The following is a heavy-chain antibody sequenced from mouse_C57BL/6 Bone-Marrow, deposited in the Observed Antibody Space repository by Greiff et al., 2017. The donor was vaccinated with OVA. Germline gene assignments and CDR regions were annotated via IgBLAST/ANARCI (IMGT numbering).Heavy chain of an antibody. CDR3: ARGTTSFDY. Sequence: VKLQQPGAELVRPGTSVKLSCKASGYTFTSYWMHWVKQRPGQGLEWIGVIDPSDSYTNYNQKFKGKATLTVDTSSSTAYMQLSSLTSEDSAVYYCARGTTSFDYWGQGTTLTVSS. CDR1: GYTFTSYW. J-gene: IGHJ2*01. CDR2: IDPSDSYT. D-gene: IGHD5-5*01. V-gene: IGHV1-59*01.